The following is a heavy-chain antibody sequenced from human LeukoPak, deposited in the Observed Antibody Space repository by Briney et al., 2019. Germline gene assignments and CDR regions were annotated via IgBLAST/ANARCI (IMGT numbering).Heavy chain of an antibody. V-gene: IGHV1-46*01. CDR1: GYTFTSYY. D-gene: IGHD6-13*01. CDR2: INPSGGST. J-gene: IGHJ4*02. Sequence: ASVKVSFKASGYTFTSYYMHWVRQAPGQGLEWMGIINPSGGSTSYAQKSQGRVTMTRDTSTSTVYMELSSLRSEDTAVYYCARDFGAAAAAHLYYFDYWGQGTLVTVSS. CDR3: ARDFGAAAAAHLYYFDY.